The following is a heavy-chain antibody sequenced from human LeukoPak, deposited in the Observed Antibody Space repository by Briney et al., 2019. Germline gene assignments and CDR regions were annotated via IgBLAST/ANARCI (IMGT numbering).Heavy chain of an antibody. J-gene: IGHJ4*02. CDR2: IGGGGGST. Sequence: QPGASLRLSCAASGFTFSSDAMSWVRQAPGKGLEWVSAIGGGGGSTYYAASVKGRFTVSRDNAKSRLYLYMNSLRADDTAIYCCARDRLPFCGHGVCGYFDDWGQGTLVTVSS. CDR1: GFTFSSDA. CDR3: ARDRLPFCGHGVCGYFDD. D-gene: IGHD2-8*01. V-gene: IGHV3-23*01.